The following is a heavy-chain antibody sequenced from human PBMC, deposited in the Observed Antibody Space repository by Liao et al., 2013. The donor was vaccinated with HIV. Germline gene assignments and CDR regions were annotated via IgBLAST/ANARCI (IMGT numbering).Heavy chain of an antibody. CDR1: GGSISGYY. V-gene: IGHV4-39*07. D-gene: IGHD4-23*01. CDR3: AREVYGGNPTEFDY. Sequence: QVQLQESGPGLVKPSETLSLTCTVSGGSISGYYWGWIRQPPGKGLEWIGSIYYSGSTYYNPSLKSRVTISVDTSKNQFSLKLSSVTAADTAVYYCAREVYGGNPTEFDYWGQGTLVTVSS. CDR2: IYYSGST. J-gene: IGHJ4*02.